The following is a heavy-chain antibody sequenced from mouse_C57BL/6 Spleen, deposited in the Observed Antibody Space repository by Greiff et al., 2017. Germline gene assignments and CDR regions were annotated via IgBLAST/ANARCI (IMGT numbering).Heavy chain of an antibody. CDR1: GYTFTSYW. CDR3: ERWGYFDV. V-gene: IGHV1-7*01. CDR2: INPSNGYT. Sequence: VQLQQSGAELVKPGASVKLSCKASGYTFTSYWMHWVKQRPGQGLEWIGNINPSNGYTTYNQKFKDKATLTADKSSSTAYMQLSSLTYEDSAVYYGERWGYFDVWGTGTTVTVSS. J-gene: IGHJ1*03.